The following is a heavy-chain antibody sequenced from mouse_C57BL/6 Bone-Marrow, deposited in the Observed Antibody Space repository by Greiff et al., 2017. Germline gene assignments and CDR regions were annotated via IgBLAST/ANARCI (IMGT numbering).Heavy chain of an antibody. D-gene: IGHD1-1*01. V-gene: IGHV1-80*01. J-gene: IGHJ1*03. CDR2: IYPGDGDT. CDR3: ASWSYNWYFDV. CDR1: GYAFSSYW. Sequence: VQLQQSGAELVKPGASVKISCKASGYAFSSYWMNWVKQRHGKGLEWIGQIYPGDGDTNYNGKFKGKATLTADKSSSTAYMQLSSLTSEDSAVYFCASWSYNWYFDVWGTGTTVTVAS.